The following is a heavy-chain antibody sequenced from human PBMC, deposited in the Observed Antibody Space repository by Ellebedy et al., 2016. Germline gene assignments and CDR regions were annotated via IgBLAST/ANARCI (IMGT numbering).Heavy chain of an antibody. Sequence: SETLSLTCTVSGGSISSYYWSWIRQPPGKGLEWIGYMYYSGSTTYNPSLRSRVTISVDTSKDQLSLMLRSVTAADTAVYYCARMSDGFDVWGQGTMVTVAS. CDR3: ARMSDGFDV. CDR1: GGSISSYY. CDR2: MYYSGST. J-gene: IGHJ3*01. V-gene: IGHV4-59*08.